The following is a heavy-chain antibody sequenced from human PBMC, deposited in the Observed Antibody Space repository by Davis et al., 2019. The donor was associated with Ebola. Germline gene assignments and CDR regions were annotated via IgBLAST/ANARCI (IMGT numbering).Heavy chain of an antibody. D-gene: IGHD4/OR15-4a*01. CDR1: GFTFSSYG. Sequence: GGSLRLSCAATGFTFSSYGMHWVRQAPGKGLDWVSAISVSGDRTYYADSVKGRFTISRDNSKNTLYLQMNSLRVEDTAVYYCAPMTMVNDYWGKGTLVTVSS. J-gene: IGHJ4*02. CDR3: APMTMVNDY. V-gene: IGHV3-23*01. CDR2: ISVSGDRT.